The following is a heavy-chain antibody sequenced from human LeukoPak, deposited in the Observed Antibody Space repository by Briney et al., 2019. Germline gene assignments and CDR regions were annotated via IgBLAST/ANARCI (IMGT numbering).Heavy chain of an antibody. CDR3: AKQSGATDTGYAIGH. V-gene: IGHV3-30*18. CDR1: GFIFSDYG. D-gene: IGHD2-8*02. J-gene: IGHJ5*02. CDR2: ISYDGGHI. Sequence: QAGGSLRLSCAVSGFIFSDYGMHWVRQAPGKGLEWVAVISYDGGHIYHADSVKGRFTISRDNSKNTLYLQMNSLRFEDTAMYYCAKQSGATDTGYAIGHWGPGTLVTVSS.